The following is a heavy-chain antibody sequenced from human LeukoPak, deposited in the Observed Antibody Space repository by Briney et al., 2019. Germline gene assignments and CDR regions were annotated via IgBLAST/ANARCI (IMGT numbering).Heavy chain of an antibody. Sequence: ASVKVSCKASGYFFASYGISWVRQAPGQRLEWMGWIPAYNGNANYPQKFQGRVTMTTDTSISTAYMELSRLRSDDTAVYYCASTIPRPYCGGDCYDAFDIWGQGTMVTVSS. D-gene: IGHD2-21*02. V-gene: IGHV1-18*01. CDR1: GYFFASYG. CDR3: ASTIPRPYCGGDCYDAFDI. CDR2: IPAYNGNA. J-gene: IGHJ3*02.